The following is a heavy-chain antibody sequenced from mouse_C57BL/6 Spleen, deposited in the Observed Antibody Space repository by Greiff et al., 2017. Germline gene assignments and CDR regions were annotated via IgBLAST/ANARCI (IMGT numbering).Heavy chain of an antibody. CDR3: ARRGRDY. CDR1: GYTFPSSW. V-gene: IGHV1-53*01. CDR2: LNPSNGST. Sequence: QVQLQQPGTELVKPGASVKLSCKASGYTFPSSWMHWVKQRPEQGLEWIGNLNPSNGSTNYNEKFKSKATLTVYKSSSTAYMQLSSLTSEDSAVYYCARRGRDYGGQGTTLTVSS. D-gene: IGHD3-3*01. J-gene: IGHJ2*01.